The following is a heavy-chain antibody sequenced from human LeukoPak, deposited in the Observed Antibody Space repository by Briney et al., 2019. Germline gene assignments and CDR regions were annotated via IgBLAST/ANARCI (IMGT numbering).Heavy chain of an antibody. D-gene: IGHD2-15*01. CDR1: GDSISRSNYY. Sequence: PSETLSLTCSVSGDSISRSNYYWGWIRQPPGKGLEWIGSIYHSGSTYYNPSLKSRVTISVDTSKNQFSLKLSSVTAADTAVYYCASRYCSGGSCTVVGAFDIWGQGTMVTVSS. CDR2: IYHSGST. J-gene: IGHJ3*02. CDR3: ASRYCSGGSCTVVGAFDI. V-gene: IGHV4-39*07.